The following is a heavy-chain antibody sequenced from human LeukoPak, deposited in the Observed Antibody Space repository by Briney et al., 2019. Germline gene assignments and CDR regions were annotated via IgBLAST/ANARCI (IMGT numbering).Heavy chain of an antibody. V-gene: IGHV4-61*08. CDR3: ARWDSSYYAFDI. CDR1: GGSISSGGYY. Sequence: SETLSLTCTVSGGSISSGGYYWSWLRQHPGKGLEWIGYIYYSGSTNYNPSFKSRVTISVDTPKNQFSLKLTSVTAADTAVYFCARWDSSYYAFDIWGQGTMVTVSS. CDR2: IYYSGST. D-gene: IGHD6-13*01. J-gene: IGHJ3*02.